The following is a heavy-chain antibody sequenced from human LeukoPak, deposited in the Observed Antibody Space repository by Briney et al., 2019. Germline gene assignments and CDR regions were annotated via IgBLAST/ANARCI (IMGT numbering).Heavy chain of an antibody. V-gene: IGHV3-23*01. CDR1: GFTFSTYA. Sequence: PGGSLRLSCAASGFTFSTYAMSWVRQAPGKGLEGVSTISGGGAKTYYEDSVRGGFTISRENSKKTLYLQMNSLRAEDTAVYNCAKERPVYPNPYYFASGAREPWSPSPQ. CDR2: ISGGGAKT. J-gene: IGHJ4*02. CDR3: AKERPVYPNPYYFAS. D-gene: IGHD3-16*02.